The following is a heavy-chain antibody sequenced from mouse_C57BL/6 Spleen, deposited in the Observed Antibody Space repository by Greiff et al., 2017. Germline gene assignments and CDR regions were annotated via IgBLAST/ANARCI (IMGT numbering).Heavy chain of an antibody. Sequence: EVKLMESGGGLVQPGGSLKLSCAASGFTFSDYYMYWVRQTPEKRLEWVAYISNGGGSTYYPDTVKGRFTISRDNAKNTLYLQMSRLKSEDTAMYYCARGDYDAGFFAYWGQGTLVTVSA. CDR3: ARGDYDAGFFAY. CDR2: ISNGGGST. V-gene: IGHV5-12*01. D-gene: IGHD2-4*01. CDR1: GFTFSDYY. J-gene: IGHJ3*01.